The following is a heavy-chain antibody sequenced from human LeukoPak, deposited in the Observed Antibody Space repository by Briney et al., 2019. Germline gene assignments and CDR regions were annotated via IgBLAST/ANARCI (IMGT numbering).Heavy chain of an antibody. Sequence: SQTLSLTCAISGDSVSSNSAAWNWIRQSPSRGLEWLGRTYYRSKWYNDYAVSVKSRITINPDTSKNQFPLQLNSVTPEDTAVYYCARESQRYYDSSGYYADPAFDYWGQGTLVTVSS. D-gene: IGHD3-22*01. CDR1: GDSVSSNSAA. V-gene: IGHV6-1*01. CDR2: TYYRSKWYN. CDR3: ARESQRYYDSSGYYADPAFDY. J-gene: IGHJ4*02.